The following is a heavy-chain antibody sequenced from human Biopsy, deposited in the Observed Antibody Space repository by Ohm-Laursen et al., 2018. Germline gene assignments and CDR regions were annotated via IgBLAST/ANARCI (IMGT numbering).Heavy chain of an antibody. CDR2: ISYTGGI. Sequence: SETLSFTCTVSGGSISGYHWSWIRKSPGKGLEWLAYISYTGGITSNPSLNGRATMSLDTSKKQFSLRLIYVTAADTAVYYCARMPHFDYWGQEILVTVSS. J-gene: IGHJ4*02. D-gene: IGHD2-2*01. CDR3: ARMPHFDY. CDR1: GGSISGYH. V-gene: IGHV4-59*01.